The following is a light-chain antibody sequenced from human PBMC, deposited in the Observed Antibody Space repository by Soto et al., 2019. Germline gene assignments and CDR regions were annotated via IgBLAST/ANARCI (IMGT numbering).Light chain of an antibody. CDR3: AAWDDSLKAML. CDR1: SSDVGGYNY. Sequence: QSALTQPRSVSGSPGQSVTISCTGTSSDVGGYNYVSWYQQHPGKAPKLMIYDVSKRPSGVPDRFSGSKSGNTASLTISGLQAEDEAHYYCAAWDDSLKAMLFGGGTKLTVL. V-gene: IGLV2-11*01. CDR2: DVS. J-gene: IGLJ3*02.